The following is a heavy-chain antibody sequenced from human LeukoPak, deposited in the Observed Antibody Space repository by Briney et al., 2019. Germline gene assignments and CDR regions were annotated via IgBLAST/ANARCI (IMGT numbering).Heavy chain of an antibody. D-gene: IGHD6-19*01. Sequence: SETLSLTCTVSGGSISSYYWSWIRQPPGKGLEWIGYIYYSGSTNYNPSLKSRVTISVDTSKNQFSLKLSSVTAADTAVYYCAREGSSGWSSFGYWGQGTLVTVSS. CDR2: IYYSGST. CDR1: GGSISSYY. J-gene: IGHJ4*02. CDR3: AREGSSGWSSFGY. V-gene: IGHV4-59*01.